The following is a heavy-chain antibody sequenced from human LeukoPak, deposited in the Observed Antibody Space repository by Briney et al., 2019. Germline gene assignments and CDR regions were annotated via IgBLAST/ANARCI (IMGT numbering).Heavy chain of an antibody. V-gene: IGHV3-7*01. CDR1: GFTLRNTW. D-gene: IGHD1-26*01. Sequence: PGGSLRLSCAASGFTLRNTWMAWVRQAPGKGLEWVANINQDASTKHYVDSVKGRFTISRDNAKNSLYLQMNSLRAEDTAVYYCARDQSGSLDYWGHGTLVTVSS. CDR3: ARDQSGSLDY. CDR2: INQDASTK. J-gene: IGHJ4*01.